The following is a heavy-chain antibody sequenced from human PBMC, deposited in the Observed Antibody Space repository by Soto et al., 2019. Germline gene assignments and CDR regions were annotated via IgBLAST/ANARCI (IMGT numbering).Heavy chain of an antibody. CDR1: GYTFTSYG. D-gene: IGHD2-15*01. Sequence: QVQLVQSGAEVKKPGASVKVSCKASGYTFTSYGISWVRQAPGQGLEWMGWISAYNGNTNYAQKLQGRVTMTTDTSTSTAYMELRILRSDDMAVYYCARARWWNPTVYYGMDVWGQGTTVTVSS. V-gene: IGHV1-18*03. J-gene: IGHJ6*02. CDR2: ISAYNGNT. CDR3: ARARWWNPTVYYGMDV.